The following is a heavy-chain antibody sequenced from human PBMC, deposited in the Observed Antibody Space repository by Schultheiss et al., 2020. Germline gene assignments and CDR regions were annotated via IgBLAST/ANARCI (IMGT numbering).Heavy chain of an antibody. Sequence: GGSLRLSCAASGFTFSSYEMNWVRQAPGKGLVWVSYISSSGSTIYYADSVKGRFTISRDNAKNSLYLQMNSLRAEDTAVYYCARDSCSGASCSSVWFDPWGQGTLVTVSS. D-gene: IGHD2-15*01. CDR1: GFTFSSYE. CDR2: ISSSGSTI. V-gene: IGHV3-48*03. J-gene: IGHJ5*02. CDR3: ARDSCSGASCSSVWFDP.